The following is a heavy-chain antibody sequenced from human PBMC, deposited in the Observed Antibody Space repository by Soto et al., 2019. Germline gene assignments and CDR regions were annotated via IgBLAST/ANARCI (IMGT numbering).Heavy chain of an antibody. CDR3: ARISSYYDGYWFDP. CDR1: GGSVSSGSYY. CDR2: IYYSGST. D-gene: IGHD3-22*01. J-gene: IGHJ5*02. Sequence: SETLSLTCTVSGGSVSSGSYYWSWIRQPPGKGLEWIGYIYYSGSTNYNPSLKSRVTISVDTSKNQFSLKLSSVTAADTATYYCARISSYYDGYWFDPWGQGTLVTVSS. V-gene: IGHV4-61*01.